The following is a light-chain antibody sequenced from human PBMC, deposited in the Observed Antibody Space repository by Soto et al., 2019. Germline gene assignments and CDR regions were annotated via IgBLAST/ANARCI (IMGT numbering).Light chain of an antibody. CDR2: STS. CDR1: TGAVTSAYY. Sequence: QAVVTQEPSLTVSPGGAVTLTCASGTGAVTSAYYPNWFQQKPGQAPRALIYSTSDKQCWTPARFSGSLLGGKAALTVSGVQPEDEAESYCLRYYGSVQMFGGGTKLTVL. CDR3: LRYYGSVQM. J-gene: IGLJ3*02. V-gene: IGLV7-43*01.